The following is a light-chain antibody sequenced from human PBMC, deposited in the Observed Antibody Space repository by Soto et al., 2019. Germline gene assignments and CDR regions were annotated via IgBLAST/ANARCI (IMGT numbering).Light chain of an antibody. CDR1: QSVNNY. J-gene: IGKJ5*01. CDR3: QQRGNWPPIT. CDR2: DAL. Sequence: EVVLTQSPATLSLSPGETATLSCRASQSVNNYLAWYQQRPGQAPRLLIYDALNRATGIPARFSGSGSGTDFTLTISSLEPEDFAVYYCQQRGNWPPITFGQGTRLEIK. V-gene: IGKV3-11*01.